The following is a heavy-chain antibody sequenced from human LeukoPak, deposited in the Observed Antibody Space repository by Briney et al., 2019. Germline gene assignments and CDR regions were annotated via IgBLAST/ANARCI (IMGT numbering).Heavy chain of an antibody. J-gene: IGHJ4*02. CDR3: ARTKLELVVVPAALGIFDY. V-gene: IGHV1-18*01. D-gene: IGHD2-2*01. CDR2: ISAYNGNT. Sequence: GASVKVSCKASGYTFTSYGISWVRQAPGQGLEWMGWISAYNGNTNYAQKLQGRVTMTTDTSTSTAYMELRSLRSDDTAVYYCARTKLELVVVPAALGIFDYWGQGTLVTVSS. CDR1: GYTFTSYG.